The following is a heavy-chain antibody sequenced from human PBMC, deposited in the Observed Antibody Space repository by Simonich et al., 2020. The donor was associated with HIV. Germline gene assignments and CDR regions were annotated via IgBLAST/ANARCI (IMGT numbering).Heavy chain of an antibody. V-gene: IGHV4-34*01. CDR3: ARGGGTYNGGFYYMDV. D-gene: IGHD1-26*01. CDR1: GGSFSGYY. J-gene: IGHJ6*03. CDR2: INHSGST. Sequence: QVQLQQWGAGLLKPSETLSLTCAVYGGSFSGYYWSWIRQPPGKGLEWIGEINHSGSTNYNPSLKSRFTISEDTSKNQFSLKLSSVTAADTAVYYCARGGGTYNGGFYYMDVWGKGTTVTVSS.